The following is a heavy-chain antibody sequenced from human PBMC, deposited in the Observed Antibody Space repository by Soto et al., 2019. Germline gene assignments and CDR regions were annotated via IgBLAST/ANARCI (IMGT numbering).Heavy chain of an antibody. V-gene: IGHV4-39*01. Sequence: QLQLQESGPGLVKPSETLSLTCTVSGGSISSSSYYWGWIRQPPGKGLEWIGSIYYSGSTYYNPSLKSRVTISVDTSKNQFSLKLSSVTAADTAVYYCASLSPDFYYYYYGMDVWGQGTTVTVSS. CDR1: GGSISSSSYY. CDR3: ASLSPDFYYYYYGMDV. D-gene: IGHD3-16*02. J-gene: IGHJ6*02. CDR2: IYYSGST.